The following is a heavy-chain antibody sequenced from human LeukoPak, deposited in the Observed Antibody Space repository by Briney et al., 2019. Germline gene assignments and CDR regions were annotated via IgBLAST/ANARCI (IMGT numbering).Heavy chain of an antibody. V-gene: IGHV3-33*01. Sequence: GRSPRLSCAASGFTFSSYGMHWVRQAPGKGLEWVAVIWYDGSNGYYADSVKGRFTISRDNSKNTLYLQMNSLRAEDTAVYYCARDRGTLNYFDYWGREPWSPSPQ. D-gene: IGHD3-10*01. CDR3: ARDRGTLNYFDY. CDR1: GFTFSSYG. J-gene: IGHJ4*02. CDR2: IWYDGSNG.